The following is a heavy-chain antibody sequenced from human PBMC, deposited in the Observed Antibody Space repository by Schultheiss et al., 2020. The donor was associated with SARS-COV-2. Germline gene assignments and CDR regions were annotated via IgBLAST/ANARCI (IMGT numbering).Heavy chain of an antibody. V-gene: IGHV3-53*01. CDR2: IYSGGST. J-gene: IGHJ6*02. CDR3: AKDRRSGWYWPYYYYGMDV. Sequence: GGSLRLSCAASGFTVSSNYMSWVRQAPGKGLEWVSVIYSGGSTYYADSVKGRFTISRDNSKNTLYLQMNSLRAEDTAVYYCAKDRRSGWYWPYYYYGMDVWGQGTTVTVSS. D-gene: IGHD6-19*01. CDR1: GFTVSSNY.